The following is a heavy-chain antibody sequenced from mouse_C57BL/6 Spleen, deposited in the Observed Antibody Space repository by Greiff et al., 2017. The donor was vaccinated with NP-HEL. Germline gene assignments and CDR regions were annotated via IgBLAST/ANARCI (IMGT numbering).Heavy chain of an antibody. J-gene: IGHJ1*03. Sequence: QVQLKQSGAELVRPGTSVKVSCKASGYAFTNYLIEWVKQRPGQGLEWIGVINPGSGGTNYNEKFKGKATLTADKSSSTAYMQLSSLTSEDSAVYFCARGGDGYYWDFDVWGTGTTVTVSS. D-gene: IGHD2-3*01. CDR3: ARGGDGYYWDFDV. CDR2: INPGSGGT. CDR1: GYAFTNYL. V-gene: IGHV1-54*01.